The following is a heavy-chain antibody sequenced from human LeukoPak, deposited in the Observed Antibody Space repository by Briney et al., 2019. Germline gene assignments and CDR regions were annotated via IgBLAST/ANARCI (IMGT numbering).Heavy chain of an antibody. CDR1: GMTFSNYG. V-gene: IGHV3-30*03. D-gene: IGHD5-12*01. Sequence: GGSLRLSCAASGMTFSNYGMHWVRQAPGKGLEWVAVISYDGSNKYYADSVKGRFTISRDNSKNTLYLQMNSLRAEDTAVYYCARDHISGYELYYFDYWGQGTLVTVSS. J-gene: IGHJ4*02. CDR2: ISYDGSNK. CDR3: ARDHISGYELYYFDY.